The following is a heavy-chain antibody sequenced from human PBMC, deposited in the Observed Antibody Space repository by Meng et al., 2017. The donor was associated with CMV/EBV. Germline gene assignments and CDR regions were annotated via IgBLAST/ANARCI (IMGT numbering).Heavy chain of an antibody. CDR3: ARDLIAVRPGWFDP. CDR1: SYDLYTYG. D-gene: IGHD6-6*01. J-gene: IGHJ5*02. CDR2: ISAYNGNT. Sequence: ASSYDLYTYGSDWVRQAPGQGLEWMGWISAYNGNTNYAQRIQGRVTMTTDTSRSTAYMELRSLRYDDTAVYYCARDLIAVRPGWFDPWGQGTLVTVSS. V-gene: IGHV1-18*01.